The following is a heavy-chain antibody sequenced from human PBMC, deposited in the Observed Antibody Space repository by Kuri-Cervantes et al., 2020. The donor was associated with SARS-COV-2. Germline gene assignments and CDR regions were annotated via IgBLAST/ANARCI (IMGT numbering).Heavy chain of an antibody. V-gene: IGHV3-11*06. CDR1: GFIFSDSY. CDR2: ISSSSSYS. J-gene: IGHJ6*03. CDR3: ARHYGSGSYSFMHV. D-gene: IGHD3-10*01. Sequence: GGSLRLSCAASGFIFSDSYMSWVRQAPGKGLEWVSYISSSSSYSYYADSVKGRFTISRDNAKNSLYLQMNSLRAEDTAVYHCARHYGSGSYSFMHVWGKGTPVTVSS.